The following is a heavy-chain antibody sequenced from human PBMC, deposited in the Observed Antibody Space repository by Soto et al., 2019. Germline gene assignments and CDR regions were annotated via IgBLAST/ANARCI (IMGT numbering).Heavy chain of an antibody. CDR3: ASRSEGITMAPGGVDY. J-gene: IGHJ4*02. CDR1: GGSISSGGYY. V-gene: IGHV4-31*03. D-gene: IGHD3-10*01. CDR2: IYYSGST. Sequence: ASETLSLTCTVSGGSISSGGYYWSWIRQHPGKGLEWIGYIYYSGSTYYSPSLKSRVTISVDTSKNQFSLKLSSVTAADTAVYYCASRSEGITMAPGGVDYWGQGTLVTVSS.